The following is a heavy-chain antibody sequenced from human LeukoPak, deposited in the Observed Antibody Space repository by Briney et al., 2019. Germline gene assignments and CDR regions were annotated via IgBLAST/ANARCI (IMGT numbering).Heavy chain of an antibody. J-gene: IGHJ4*02. CDR1: GFTVSSNY. Sequence: GGSLRLSCAASGFTVSSNYMSWVRQAPGKGLEWVSVIYSGGSTYYADSVKGRFTISRDNSKNTLYLQMNSLRAEDTAVYYCARAADSSGYYPPTYPDYWGQGTLVTVSS. D-gene: IGHD3-22*01. CDR3: ARAADSSGYYPPTYPDY. CDR2: IYSGGST. V-gene: IGHV3-53*01.